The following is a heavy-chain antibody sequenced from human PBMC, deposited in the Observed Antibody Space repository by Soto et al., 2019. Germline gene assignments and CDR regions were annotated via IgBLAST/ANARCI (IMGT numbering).Heavy chain of an antibody. Sequence: SETLSLTCTVSGGGISSFYWNWIRQPAGKGLEWIGRIYNNGYTTYNTSLQSRVTMSVDTSKHQFSLNLTSLTAADTAVYFCARGSSSYYDYGMDVWGQGTTVTVSS. CDR1: GGGISSFY. CDR2: IYNNGYT. CDR3: ARGSSSYYDYGMDV. D-gene: IGHD6-6*01. V-gene: IGHV4-4*07. J-gene: IGHJ6*02.